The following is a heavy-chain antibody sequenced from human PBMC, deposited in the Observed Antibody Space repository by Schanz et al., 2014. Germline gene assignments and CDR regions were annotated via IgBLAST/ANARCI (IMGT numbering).Heavy chain of an antibody. D-gene: IGHD3-16*01. CDR3: ASDYNYVDAEAP. V-gene: IGHV3-21*01. Sequence: EVQLVESGGGLVQPGRSLRLSCAASGFTFDDYGMHWVRQVPGKGLEWVSSISSSSSYISYADSVKGRFTISRDNAKNSLYLQMNSLRAEDTAVYYCASDYNYVDAEAPWGQGTLVTVSS. CDR2: ISSSSSYI. J-gene: IGHJ5*02. CDR1: GFTFDDYG.